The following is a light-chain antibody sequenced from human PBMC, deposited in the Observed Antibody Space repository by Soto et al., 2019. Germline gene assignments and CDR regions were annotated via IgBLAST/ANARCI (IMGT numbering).Light chain of an antibody. CDR2: EVS. CDR1: SSDVGSYNL. CDR3: CSYAGSSTYV. J-gene: IGLJ1*01. Sequence: QSVLTQPASGSGSPGHSITISCTGTSSDVGSYNLVSWYQQHPGKAPKLMIYEVSKRPSGVSNRFSGSKSGNTASLTISGLQAEDEADYYCCSYAGSSTYVFGTGTKVTVL. V-gene: IGLV2-23*02.